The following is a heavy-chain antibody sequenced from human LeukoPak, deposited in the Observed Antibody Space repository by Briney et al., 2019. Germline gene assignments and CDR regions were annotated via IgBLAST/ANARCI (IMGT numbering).Heavy chain of an antibody. J-gene: IGHJ3*02. CDR3: ACLTTADAFDI. CDR2: IYDSGST. D-gene: IGHD3-22*01. CDR1: GGSISSSSYY. V-gene: IGHV4-61*05. Sequence: SETLSLTCTVSGGSISSSSYYWGWIRQPPGKGLEWIGYIYDSGSTNYNPSLKSRVTISVDTSKNQFSLKLSSVTAADTAVYYCACLTTADAFDIWGQGTMVTVSS.